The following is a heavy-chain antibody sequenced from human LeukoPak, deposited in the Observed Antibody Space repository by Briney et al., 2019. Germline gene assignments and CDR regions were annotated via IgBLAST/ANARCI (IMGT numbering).Heavy chain of an antibody. CDR2: ISGSGGST. CDR1: GFALRDYG. J-gene: IGHJ4*02. CDR3: AKESGYEDY. V-gene: IGHV3-23*01. Sequence: GGSLRLSCVVSGFALRDYGMAWVRQTPERGLEWVSAISGSGGSTYYADSVKGRFTISRDNSKNTLYLQMNSLRAEDTAVYYCAKESGYEDYWGQGTLVTVSS. D-gene: IGHD3-3*01.